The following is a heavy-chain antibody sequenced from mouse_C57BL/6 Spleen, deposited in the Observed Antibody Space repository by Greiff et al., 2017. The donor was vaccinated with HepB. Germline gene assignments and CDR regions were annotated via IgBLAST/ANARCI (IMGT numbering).Heavy chain of an antibody. V-gene: IGHV1-5*01. CDR2: IYPGNSDT. J-gene: IGHJ3*01. CDR3: TSSVNPYDYDGEAWFAY. Sequence: EVQLQQSGTVLARPGASVKMSCKTSGYTFTSYWMHWVKQRPGQGLEWIGAIYPGNSDTSYNQKFKGKAKLTAVTSTSTAYMELSSLTNEDSAVYYSTSSVNPYDYDGEAWFAYWGQGTLVTVSA. CDR1: GYTFTSYW. D-gene: IGHD2-4*01.